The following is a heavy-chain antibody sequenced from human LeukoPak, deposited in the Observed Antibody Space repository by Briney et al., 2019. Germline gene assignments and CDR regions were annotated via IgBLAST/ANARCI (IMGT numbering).Heavy chain of an antibody. D-gene: IGHD2-15*01. J-gene: IGHJ4*02. V-gene: IGHV3-66*02. CDR1: AFIVSSNY. Sequence: GGCLSLSCAASAFIVSSNYMSSVRQAPGKGLELVSVIYSGGSTYYADSVKGRFTISRDNSKNTLYLQMNSLRAEDTAVYYCARLLYCRSCCGYWGQGTLVTVSS. CDR2: IYSGGST. CDR3: ARLLYCRSCCGY.